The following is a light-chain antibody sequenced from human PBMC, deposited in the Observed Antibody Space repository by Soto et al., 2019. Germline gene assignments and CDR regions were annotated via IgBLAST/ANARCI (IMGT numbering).Light chain of an antibody. J-gene: IGLJ1*01. CDR1: SSNIGSNT. V-gene: IGLV1-44*01. CDR2: INN. Sequence: QSVLTQPPSASGTPGQRVTISCSGSSSNIGSNTVNWYQHLPGTDPKLLIYINNQRPSGGPDRFSGSKFGTSASLAISGLQYEDEADYYCAAWDDSLSGYVFGPGTKLTVL. CDR3: AAWDDSLSGYV.